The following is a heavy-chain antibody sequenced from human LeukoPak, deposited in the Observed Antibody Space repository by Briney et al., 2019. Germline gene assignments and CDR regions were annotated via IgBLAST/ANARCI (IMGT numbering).Heavy chain of an antibody. D-gene: IGHD3-3*01. CDR3: AKGDYDFWSGYYPRRYYGMDV. CDR2: ISGSGGST. J-gene: IGHJ6*02. V-gene: IGHV3-23*01. Sequence: PGASLRLSCAASGFTFSSHAMSWVRQAPGKGLEWVSAISGSGGSTYYADSVKGRFTISRDNSKNTLYLQMNSLRAEDTAVYYCAKGDYDFWSGYYPRRYYGMDVWGQGTTVTVSS. CDR1: GFTFSSHA.